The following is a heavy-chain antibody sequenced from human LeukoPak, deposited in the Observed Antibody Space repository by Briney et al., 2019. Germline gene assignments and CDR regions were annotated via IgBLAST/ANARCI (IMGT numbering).Heavy chain of an antibody. Sequence: SETLSLTCTVSGGSISSSSYYWGWIHQPPGKGLEWIGSIYYSGSTYYNPSLKSRVTISVDTSKNQFSLKLSSVTAADTAVYYCARHVAAAGTYYFDYWGQGTLVTVSS. CDR3: ARHVAAAGTYYFDY. CDR1: GGSISSSSYY. CDR2: IYYSGST. J-gene: IGHJ4*02. V-gene: IGHV4-39*01. D-gene: IGHD6-13*01.